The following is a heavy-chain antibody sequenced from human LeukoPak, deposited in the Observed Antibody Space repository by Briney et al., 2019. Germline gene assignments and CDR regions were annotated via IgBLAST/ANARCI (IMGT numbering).Heavy chain of an antibody. V-gene: IGHV4-61*02. J-gene: IGHJ6*03. CDR2: IYATGST. Sequence: SETLSLTCTVSGGSISSGSHYWSWIRRPAGKGLEWIGRIYATGSTIYNPSLKSRVTISVDTSKNQFSLKLSSVTAADTAVYYCARGIYCSSTSCYYYYYYMDVWGKGTTVTVSS. CDR1: GGSISSGSHY. CDR3: ARGIYCSSTSCYYYYYYMDV. D-gene: IGHD2-2*01.